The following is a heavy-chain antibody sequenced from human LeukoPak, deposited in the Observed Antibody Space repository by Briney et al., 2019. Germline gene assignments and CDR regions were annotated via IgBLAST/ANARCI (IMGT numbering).Heavy chain of an antibody. J-gene: IGHJ5*02. CDR2: IYYSGST. Sequence: SETQSLTCTVSGGSISSSSYYWGWIRQPPGKGLEWIGTIYYSGSTSYNPSLKSRVTISVDTSKNQFSLKLSSVTAADTAVYYCARGGYSSSWYTRNWFDPWGQGTLVTVSS. D-gene: IGHD6-13*01. V-gene: IGHV4-39*07. CDR3: ARGGYSSSWYTRNWFDP. CDR1: GGSISSSSYY.